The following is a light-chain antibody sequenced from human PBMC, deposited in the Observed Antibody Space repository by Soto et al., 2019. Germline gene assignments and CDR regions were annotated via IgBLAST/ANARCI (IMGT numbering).Light chain of an antibody. CDR2: AAS. CDR1: RGIGNY. J-gene: IGKJ4*02. CDR3: QKYDNAPLS. Sequence: DIQVTQSPSSLSASVGDRVTITCRASRGIGNYLACYQQKPGKVPNLLIYAASALQSGVSSRFSDSGAGTDFTLTISSLQPGDVATYYCQKYDNAPLSFGGGTKVDIK. V-gene: IGKV1-27*01.